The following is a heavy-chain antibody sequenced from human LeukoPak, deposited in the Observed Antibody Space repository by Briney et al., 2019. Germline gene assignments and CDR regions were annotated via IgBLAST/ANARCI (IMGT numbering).Heavy chain of an antibody. CDR1: GYAFTGYY. V-gene: IGHV1-2*02. J-gene: IGHJ4*02. CDR2: INPNSGGT. Sequence: ASVKVSCKASGYAFTGYYMHWVRQAPGQGLEWMGWINPNSGGTNYAQKFQGRVTMTRDTSISTAYMELSRLRSDDTAVYYCARDLEQLVPSDVYYWGQGTLVTVSS. D-gene: IGHD6-6*01. CDR3: ARDLEQLVPSDVYY.